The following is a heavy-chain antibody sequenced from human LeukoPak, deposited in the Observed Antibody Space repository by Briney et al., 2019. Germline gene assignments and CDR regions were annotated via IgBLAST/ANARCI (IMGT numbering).Heavy chain of an antibody. CDR2: ISWNSGSI. D-gene: IGHD6-19*01. J-gene: IGHJ4*02. Sequence: GGSLRLSCAASGFTFDDYAMHWVRQAPGKGLEWVSGISWNSGSIGYADSVKGRFTISRDNAKNSLYLQMNSLRAEDTAVYYCARDPIAVAGAGGGYFDDWGQGTLVTVSS. CDR1: GFTFDDYA. CDR3: ARDPIAVAGAGGGYFDD. V-gene: IGHV3-9*01.